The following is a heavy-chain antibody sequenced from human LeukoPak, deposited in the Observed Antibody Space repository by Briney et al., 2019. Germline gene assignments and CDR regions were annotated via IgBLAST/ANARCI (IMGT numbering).Heavy chain of an antibody. V-gene: IGHV3-30*02. CDR2: IRYDGSNK. CDR3: AKMLDRYDPLREYYFDY. CDR1: GFTFDDYA. J-gene: IGHJ4*02. Sequence: GGSLRLSCAASGFTFDDYAMHWVRQAPGKGLEWVAFIRYDGSNKYYADSVKGRFTISRDNSKNTLYLQMNSLRAEDTAVYYCAKMLDRYDPLREYYFDYWGQGTLVTVSS. D-gene: IGHD3-22*01.